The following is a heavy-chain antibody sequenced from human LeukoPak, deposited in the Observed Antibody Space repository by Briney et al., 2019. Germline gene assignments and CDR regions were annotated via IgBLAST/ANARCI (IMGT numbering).Heavy chain of an antibody. J-gene: IGHJ4*02. CDR3: ARGPFWSGYYDD. Sequence: QSGGSLRLSCAASGFTVSSNYMSWVRQAPGKGLEWVSVIYSGGNTYYADSVKGRFTISRDNSKNTLYLQMNSLRAEDTAIYYCARGPFWSGYYDDWGQGTLVTVSS. V-gene: IGHV3-53*01. CDR1: GFTVSSNY. CDR2: IYSGGNT. D-gene: IGHD3-3*01.